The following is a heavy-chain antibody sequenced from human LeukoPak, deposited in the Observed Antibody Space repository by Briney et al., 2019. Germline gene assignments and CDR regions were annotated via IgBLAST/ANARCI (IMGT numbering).Heavy chain of an antibody. CDR2: IQHEGSNK. V-gene: IGHV3-30*02. CDR3: AKDRAFIAARRENFDY. D-gene: IGHD6-6*01. J-gene: IGHJ4*02. CDR1: GFTFSNYD. Sequence: GGSLRLSCAASGFTFSNYDMHWVRPAPGKRLEWVVFIQHEGSNKDYVDSVKGRFTISRDNSKNTLYLQMNSLRVEDTAVYYCAKDRAFIAARRENFDYWGQGTLVTVTS.